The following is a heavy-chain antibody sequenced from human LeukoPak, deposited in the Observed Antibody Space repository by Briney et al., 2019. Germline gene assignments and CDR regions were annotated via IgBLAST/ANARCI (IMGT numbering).Heavy chain of an antibody. CDR3: TTECRDSSGWCGAFDI. J-gene: IGHJ3*02. V-gene: IGHV3-15*01. Sequence: GGSLRLSCAASGFVFSNAWMDWVRQAPGKGLEWVGRIKRKTDGGTADYAALVKGRFITSRDDSKNPMFLQMNSLRIEDTAVYYCTTECRDSSGWCGAFDIWGQGTMVTVSS. D-gene: IGHD6-19*01. CDR1: GFVFSNAW. CDR2: IKRKTDGGTA.